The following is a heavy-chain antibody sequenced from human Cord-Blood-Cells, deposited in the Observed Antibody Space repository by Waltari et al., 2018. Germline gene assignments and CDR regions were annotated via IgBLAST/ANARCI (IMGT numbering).Heavy chain of an antibody. CDR3: ARGGVVVGATRYYYGMDV. CDR2: IKSDGSRT. CDR1: GFTFSSYW. V-gene: IGHV3-74*01. J-gene: IGHJ6*02. Sequence: EVQLVESGGGLVQPGGSLRLSCAASGFTFSSYWMHWVRQAPGKGLVWVSRIKSDGSRTSYADSVKGRFTISRDNAKNTLYLQMNSLRAEDTAVYYCARGGVVVGATRYYYGMDVWGQGTTVTVSS. D-gene: IGHD1-26*01.